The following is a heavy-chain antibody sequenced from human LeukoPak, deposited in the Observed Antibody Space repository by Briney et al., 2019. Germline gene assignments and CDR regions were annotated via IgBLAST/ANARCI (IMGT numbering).Heavy chain of an antibody. CDR1: GYTFTGYY. V-gene: IGHV1-2*06. CDR2: INPNSGGA. CDR3: ARDHSSSHYYYGMDV. D-gene: IGHD6-6*01. J-gene: IGHJ6*02. Sequence: ASVKVSCKASGYTFTGYYMHWVRQAPGQGLEWMGRINPNSGGANYAQKFQGRVTMTRDTSISTAYMELSRLRSDDTALYYCARDHSSSHYYYGMDVWGQGTTVTVSS.